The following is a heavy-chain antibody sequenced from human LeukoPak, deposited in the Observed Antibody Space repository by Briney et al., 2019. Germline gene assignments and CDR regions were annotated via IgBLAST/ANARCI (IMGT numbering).Heavy chain of an antibody. CDR1: GFTFSSYS. Sequence: GGSLRLSCTASGFTFSSYSMNWVRQAPGKGLEWVSSISTSSSYIYYADSVKGRFTISRDNAKNSLYLQMNSLRAEDTAVYYCARDLRYYDSSGYFDYWGQGTLVTVSS. V-gene: IGHV3-21*01. J-gene: IGHJ4*02. CDR2: ISTSSSYI. D-gene: IGHD3-22*01. CDR3: ARDLRYYDSSGYFDY.